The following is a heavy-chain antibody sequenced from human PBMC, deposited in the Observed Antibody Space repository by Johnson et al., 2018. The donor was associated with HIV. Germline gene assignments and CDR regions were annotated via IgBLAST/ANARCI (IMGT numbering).Heavy chain of an antibody. V-gene: IGHV3-7*05. CDR1: GFTFSSYW. D-gene: IGHD4-23*01. CDR3: ARVSTVVTGDAFDI. J-gene: IGHJ3*02. CDR2: IKQDGSEK. Sequence: VQLVESGGGLVQPGGSLRLSCAASGFTFSSYWMSWVRQAPGKGLEWVANIKQDGSEKYYVDSVKGRFTISRDNAKNSLYLKMNSLRAEDTAVYYCARVSTVVTGDAFDIWGQGTMVTVSS.